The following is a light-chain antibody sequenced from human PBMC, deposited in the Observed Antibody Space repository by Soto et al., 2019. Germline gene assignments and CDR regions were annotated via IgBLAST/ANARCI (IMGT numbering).Light chain of an antibody. J-gene: IGKJ2*01. V-gene: IGKV1-39*01. CDR1: QTINTY. CDR2: AAF. CDR3: QQSYSIPQT. Sequence: DIQMTQSPSSLSASVGDRVTITCRASQTINTYLNWYQQKLGKAPKLLIYAAFTLQSGVPSRFSGSGSGTDFTLTISSLQPEDFATYYCQQSYSIPQTFGQGTKLQIK.